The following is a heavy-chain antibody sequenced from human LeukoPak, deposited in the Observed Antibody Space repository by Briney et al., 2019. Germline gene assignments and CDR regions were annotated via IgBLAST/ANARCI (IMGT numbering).Heavy chain of an antibody. Sequence: GGSLRLSCVASGFTFSSNGMHWVRQAPGKGLEWVTFIQYDGSKKYYADSVKGRFTISRDNSKNTLYLEMNSLRAEDTAVYYCARDGILWPFDPWGQGTLVTVSS. J-gene: IGHJ5*02. CDR1: GFTFSSNG. V-gene: IGHV3-30*02. CDR3: ARDGILWPFDP. D-gene: IGHD5-12*01. CDR2: IQYDGSKK.